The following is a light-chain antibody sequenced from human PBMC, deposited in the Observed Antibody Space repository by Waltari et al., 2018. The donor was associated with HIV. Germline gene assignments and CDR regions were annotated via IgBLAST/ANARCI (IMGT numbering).Light chain of an antibody. CDR3: TSYTSSNTLVI. J-gene: IGLJ2*01. V-gene: IGLV2-14*03. CDR1: SSDVGGYTS. CDR2: HVS. Sequence: QSALTQPASVFGSPGQSITIPCTGPSSDVGGYTSVPWYQQHPGKAPKLMIYHVSNRPSGVSNRFSGSKSGNTASLTISGLQAEDEADYYCTSYTSSNTLVIFGGGTKLTVL.